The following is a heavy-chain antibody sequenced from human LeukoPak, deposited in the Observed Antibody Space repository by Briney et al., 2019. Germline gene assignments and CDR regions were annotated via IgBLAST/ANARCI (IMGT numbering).Heavy chain of an antibody. J-gene: IGHJ4*02. V-gene: IGHV3-7*01. CDR2: MKQNGSEK. CDR3: ARATDGRWLQLYYFDY. Sequence: GGSLRLSCAASGFTFSSYWMSWVRQAPGKGLEWVANMKQNGSEKYYVDSVKGRFTISRDNAKNSLYLQMNSLRAEDTAVYYCARATDGRWLQLYYFDYWGQGTLVTVSS. CDR1: GFTFSSYW. D-gene: IGHD5-12*01.